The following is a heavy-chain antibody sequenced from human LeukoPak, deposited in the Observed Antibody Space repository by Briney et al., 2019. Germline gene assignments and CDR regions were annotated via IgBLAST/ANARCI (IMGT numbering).Heavy chain of an antibody. Sequence: PSETLSLTCTVSGGSISSSSYYWGWIRQPPGKGLEWIGSIYYSGSTNYNPSLKSRVTISVDTSKNQFSLKLSSVTAADTAVYYCARGGRYVVITTPRSDAFDIWGQGTMVTVSS. J-gene: IGHJ3*02. V-gene: IGHV4-39*07. CDR1: GGSISSSSYY. CDR2: IYYSGST. D-gene: IGHD3-22*01. CDR3: ARGGRYVVITTPRSDAFDI.